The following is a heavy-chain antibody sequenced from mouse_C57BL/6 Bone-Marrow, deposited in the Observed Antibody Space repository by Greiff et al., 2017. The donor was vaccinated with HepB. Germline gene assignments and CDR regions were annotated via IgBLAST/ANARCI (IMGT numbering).Heavy chain of an antibody. J-gene: IGHJ4*01. D-gene: IGHD1-1*01. CDR2: ILPGSGST. CDR3: ARWGFGYYGSSPLDY. CDR1: GYAFSSYW. V-gene: IGHV1-9*01. Sequence: QVQLQQSGAELVKPGASVKISCKASGYAFSSYWMNWVKQRPGHGLEWIGEILPGSGSTNYNEKFKGKATFTADTSSNTAYMQLSSLTTEDSAIYYCARWGFGYYGSSPLDYWGQGTSVTVSS.